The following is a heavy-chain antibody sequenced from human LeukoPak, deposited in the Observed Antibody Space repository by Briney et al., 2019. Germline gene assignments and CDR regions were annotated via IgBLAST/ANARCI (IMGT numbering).Heavy chain of an antibody. CDR2: INHSGST. Sequence: PSETLSLTCTVSGGSISSYYWSWIRQPPGKGLEWIGEINHSGSTNYDPSLKSRVTISVDTSKNQFSLKLSSVTAADTAVYYCARGVAAMYSRGTYFDYWGQGTLVTVSS. D-gene: IGHD5-18*01. J-gene: IGHJ4*02. CDR3: ARGVAAMYSRGTYFDY. CDR1: GGSISSYY. V-gene: IGHV4-34*01.